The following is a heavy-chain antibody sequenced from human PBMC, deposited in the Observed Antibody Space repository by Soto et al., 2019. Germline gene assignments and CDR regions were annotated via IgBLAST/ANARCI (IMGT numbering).Heavy chain of an antibody. CDR3: ARERTWYSYGYDY. V-gene: IGHV3-48*03. CDR2: ISSSGSTI. J-gene: IGHJ4*02. D-gene: IGHD5-18*01. Sequence: EVQPVESGGGLVQPGGSLRLSCAASGFTFSSYEMNWVRQAPGKGLEWVSYISSSGSTIYYADSVKGRFTISRDNAKNSLYLQMNSLRAEDTAVYYCARERTWYSYGYDYWGQGTLVTVSS. CDR1: GFTFSSYE.